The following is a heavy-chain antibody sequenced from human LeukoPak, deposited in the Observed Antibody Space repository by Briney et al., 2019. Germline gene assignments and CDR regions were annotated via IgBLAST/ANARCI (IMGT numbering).Heavy chain of an antibody. CDR3: ARIYDSSGYYYEGFDY. CDR1: GYTFTSYY. J-gene: IGHJ4*02. V-gene: IGHV1-46*01. CDR2: INPSGGST. Sequence: ASVKVSCKASGYTFTSYYMHWVRQAPGQGLEWMGIINPSGGSTSYAQKFQGRVTMTRDTSTSAVYMELSSLRSEDTAVCYCARIYDSSGYYYEGFDYWGQGTLVTVSS. D-gene: IGHD3-22*01.